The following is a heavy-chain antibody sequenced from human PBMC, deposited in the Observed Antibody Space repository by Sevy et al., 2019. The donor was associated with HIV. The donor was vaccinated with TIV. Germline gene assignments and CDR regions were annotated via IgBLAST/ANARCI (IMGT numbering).Heavy chain of an antibody. CDR1: GGSISGNTYY. CDR3: ARLTNSGWYKIDY. V-gene: IGHV4-39*01. CDR2: VYNGGSS. D-gene: IGHD6-19*01. J-gene: IGHJ4*02. Sequence: SETLSLTCTVPGGSISGNTYYWGWIRQPPGKGLEWIGNVYNGGSSYYNPSLQSRLTLWVDTSRNQFSLKLRSVTAADKAVYYCARLTNSGWYKIDYWGQGTLVTVSS.